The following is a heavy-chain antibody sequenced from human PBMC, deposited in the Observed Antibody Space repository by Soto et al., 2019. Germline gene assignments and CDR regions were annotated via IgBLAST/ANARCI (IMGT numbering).Heavy chain of an antibody. J-gene: IGHJ6*02. CDR2: INHSGST. V-gene: IGHV4-34*01. Sequence: SETLSLTCAVYGGSFGGYYWRWIRQPTGKGLEWIGEINHSGSTNYNPSLKSRVTISVDTSKNQFSLKLSSVTAADTAVYYCARDRSGGGGYYYYYYGMDVWGQGTTVT. CDR3: ARDRSGGGGYYYYYYGMDV. D-gene: IGHD2-15*01. CDR1: GGSFGGYY.